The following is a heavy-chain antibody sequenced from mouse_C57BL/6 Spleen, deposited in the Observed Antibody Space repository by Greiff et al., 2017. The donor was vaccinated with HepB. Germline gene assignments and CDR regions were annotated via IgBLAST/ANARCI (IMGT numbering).Heavy chain of an antibody. Sequence: QVHVKQSGAELARPGASVKMSCKASGYTFTSYTMHWVKQRPGQGLEWIGYINPSSGYTKYNQKFKDKATLTADKSSSTAYMQLSSLTSEDSAVYYCARERNYVAMDYWGQGTSVTVSS. CDR1: GYTFTSYT. D-gene: IGHD1-1*01. CDR2: INPSSGYT. CDR3: ARERNYVAMDY. J-gene: IGHJ4*01. V-gene: IGHV1-4*01.